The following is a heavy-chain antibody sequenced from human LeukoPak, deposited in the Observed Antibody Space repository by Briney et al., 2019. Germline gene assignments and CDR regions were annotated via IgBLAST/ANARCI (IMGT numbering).Heavy chain of an antibody. CDR3: ARVLDNVDIVATMLDDAFDI. J-gene: IGHJ3*02. V-gene: IGHV3-21*01. CDR1: GFAFSSYG. Sequence: GGSLRLSCAASGFAFSSYGMHWVRQAPGKGLEWVSSISSSSSYIYYADSVKGRFTISRDNAKNSLYLQMNSLRAEDTAVYYCARVLDNVDIVATMLDDAFDIWGQGTMVTVSS. D-gene: IGHD5-12*01. CDR2: ISSSSSYI.